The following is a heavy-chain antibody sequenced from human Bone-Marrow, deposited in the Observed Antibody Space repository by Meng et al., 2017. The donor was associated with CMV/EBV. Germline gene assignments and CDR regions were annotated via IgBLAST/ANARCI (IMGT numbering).Heavy chain of an antibody. D-gene: IGHD4-17*01. V-gene: IGHV3-15*07. CDR3: TTGRLTTVTTYFDY. J-gene: IGHJ4*02. Sequence: SGFTFSNGWSSWVRQAPGKGLEWVGRIKSKTDGGTTDYAAPVIGRLTITRDDSKNTLYLQMNSLKTEETAVDYCTTGRLTTVTTYFDYWGQGTLVTVSS. CDR1: GFTFSNGW. CDR2: IKSKTDGGTT.